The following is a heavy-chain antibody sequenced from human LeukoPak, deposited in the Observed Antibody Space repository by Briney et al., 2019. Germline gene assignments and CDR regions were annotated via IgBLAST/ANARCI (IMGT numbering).Heavy chain of an antibody. V-gene: IGHV5-51*01. D-gene: IGHD6-25*01. CDR2: IYPGDSDT. Sequence: GESLEISCKGSGYSFTSYWIGWVRPMPGKGLEWMGIIYPGDSDTRYSPSFQGQVTISADKSISTAYLQWSSLKASDTAMYYCARHPNIYSSADAFDIWGQGTMVTVSS. CDR3: ARHPNIYSSADAFDI. CDR1: GYSFTSYW. J-gene: IGHJ3*02.